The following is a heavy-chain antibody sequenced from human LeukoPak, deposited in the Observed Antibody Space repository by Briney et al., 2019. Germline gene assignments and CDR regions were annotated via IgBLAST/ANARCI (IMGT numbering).Heavy chain of an antibody. CDR3: TVIPLG. J-gene: IGHJ4*02. CDR2: ISNTGSVR. D-gene: IGHD4-17*01. CDR1: KFTFSSYE. V-gene: IGHV3-48*03. Sequence: PGGFLRLSCEGSKFTFSSYEMSWVRQAPGKGLEWISYISNTGSVRYYADSVKGRFTISRDDAKNSLYLQMNSLRAEDTGVYYCTVIPLGWGQGTPVTVSS.